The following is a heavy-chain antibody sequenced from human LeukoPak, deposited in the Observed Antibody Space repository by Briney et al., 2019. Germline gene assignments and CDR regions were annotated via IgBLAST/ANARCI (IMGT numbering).Heavy chain of an antibody. J-gene: IGHJ4*02. D-gene: IGHD6-19*01. V-gene: IGHV1-2*02. Sequence: ASVKVSCKASGYTFTGYYMHWVRQAPGQGLEWMGWINPNSGGTNYAQKFQGRVTMTRDTSISTAYMELSRLRSDDTAVYYCARVLIPGLSSSGWWGQGTLVTVSS. CDR1: GYTFTGYY. CDR3: ARVLIPGLSSSGW. CDR2: INPNSGGT.